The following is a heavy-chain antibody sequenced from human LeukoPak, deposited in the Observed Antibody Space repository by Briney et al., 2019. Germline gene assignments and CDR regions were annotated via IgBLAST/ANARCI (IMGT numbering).Heavy chain of an antibody. J-gene: IGHJ4*02. CDR3: ARDHRYAFDN. CDR1: GFTFSDYS. D-gene: IGHD5-12*01. Sequence: GGSLRLSCAASGFTFSDYSMNWVRQAPGKGLEWISYVGISSGNTKYADSVKGRFTISGDSAKNSVFLQMNSLRVEDTADYYCARDHRYAFDNWGQGTLVTVSS. CDR2: VGISSGNT. V-gene: IGHV3-48*04.